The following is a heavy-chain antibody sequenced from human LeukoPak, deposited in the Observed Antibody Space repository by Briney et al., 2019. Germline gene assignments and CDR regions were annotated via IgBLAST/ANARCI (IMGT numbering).Heavy chain of an antibody. CDR3: AKDGALYGFWSGYPHQTNWFDP. D-gene: IGHD3-3*01. CDR2: ISGSGGST. V-gene: IGHV3-23*01. CDR1: GFTFSSYA. J-gene: IGHJ5*02. Sequence: GGSLRLSCAAPGFTFSSYAMSWVRQAPGKGLEWVSAISGSGGSTYYADSVKGRFTISRDNSKNTLYLQMNSLRAEDTAVYYCAKDGALYGFWSGYPHQTNWFDPWGQGTLVTVSS.